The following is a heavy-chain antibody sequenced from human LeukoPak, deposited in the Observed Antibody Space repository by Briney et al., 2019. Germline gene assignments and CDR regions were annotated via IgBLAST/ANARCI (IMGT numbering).Heavy chain of an antibody. J-gene: IGHJ4*02. CDR2: ISENGAGT. Sequence: PGGSLRLSCAASGFTFSTYPMSWVRQAPGKGLEWVSSISENGAGTYYADSAKGRFTISRDNSRNTMYLQMHSLRVGDMAVYYCASQGTGYHSVWGQGTLVTVSS. CDR1: GFTFSTYP. V-gene: IGHV3-23*01. D-gene: IGHD3/OR15-3a*01. CDR3: ASQGTGYHSV.